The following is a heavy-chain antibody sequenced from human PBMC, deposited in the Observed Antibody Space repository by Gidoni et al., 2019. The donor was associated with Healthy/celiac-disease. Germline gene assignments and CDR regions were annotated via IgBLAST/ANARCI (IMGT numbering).Heavy chain of an antibody. CDR2: IYHSGST. CDR3: ARGDRISGQAFDI. V-gene: IGHV4-30-2*01. Sequence: QLQLQESGSGLVKPSQTLSLTCAASGGSISSGGYSLSWIRQPPGKGMEWIGYIYHSGSTYYNPSLKSRVTISVDRSKNQFSLKLSSVTAADTAVYYCARGDRISGQAFDIWGQGTMVTVSS. CDR1: GGSISSGGYS. J-gene: IGHJ3*02. D-gene: IGHD2-15*01.